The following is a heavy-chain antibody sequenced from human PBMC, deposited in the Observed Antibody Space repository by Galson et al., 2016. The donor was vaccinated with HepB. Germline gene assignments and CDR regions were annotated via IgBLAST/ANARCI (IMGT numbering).Heavy chain of an antibody. D-gene: IGHD6-13*01. Sequence: SLRLSCAASGFTFSYYVMHWVRQAPGKGLEYVGDTLWYAESVKGRFTISRDNSKNTLYLQMTSLKTEDTALYYCVRGTAGAPGLDSLGHGTLVTVSS. V-gene: IGHV3-64D*06. J-gene: IGHJ5*01. CDR3: VRGTAGAPGLDS. CDR2: GDTL. CDR1: GFTFSYYV.